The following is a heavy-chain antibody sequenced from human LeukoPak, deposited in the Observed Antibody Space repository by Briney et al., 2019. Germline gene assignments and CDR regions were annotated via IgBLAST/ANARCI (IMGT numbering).Heavy chain of an antibody. D-gene: IGHD2-2*01. CDR1: GGSFSPYY. CDR2: INHSRST. CDR3: ARGRYLTTLGGAAAGFLDY. J-gene: IGHJ4*02. Sequence: SETLSLTCAVYGGSFSPYYWSWIRQSPDKGLEWIGEINHSRSTNYNPSLKSRVTMSVDTSQKQFSLRLTSVTAADTAVYYCARGRYLTTLGGAAAGFLDYWGQGTLVTVSS. V-gene: IGHV4-34*01.